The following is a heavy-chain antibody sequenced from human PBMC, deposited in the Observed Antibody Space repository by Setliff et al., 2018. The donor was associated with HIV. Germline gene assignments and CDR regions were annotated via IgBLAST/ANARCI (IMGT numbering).Heavy chain of an antibody. J-gene: IGHJ4*02. CDR3: TRSTTAD. CDR2: VYPNTGGT. D-gene: IGHD4-17*01. CDR1: GYTFTEYY. Sequence: ASVKVSCKASGYTFTEYYIHWVRQAPGQGLEWIGWVYPNTGGTKYGQKFQGRVTMTRDTSISAAYMELSWLTSDDTAIYYCTRSTTADWGQGTMVTVSS. V-gene: IGHV1-2*02.